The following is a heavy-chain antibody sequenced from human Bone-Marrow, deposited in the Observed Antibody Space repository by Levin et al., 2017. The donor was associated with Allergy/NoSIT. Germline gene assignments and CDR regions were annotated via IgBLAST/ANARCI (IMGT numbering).Heavy chain of an antibody. CDR3: ARDDIVVVPAAISGIGTGGMDG. D-gene: IGHD2-2*01. CDR2: INHSGST. CDR1: GGSFSGYY. Sequence: SETLSLTCAVYGGSFSGYYWSWIRQPPGKGLEWIGEINHSGSTNYNPSLKSRVTISVDTSKNQFSLKLSSVTAADTAVYYCARDDIVVVPAAISGIGTGGMDGWGQGTTVTVSS. J-gene: IGHJ6*02. V-gene: IGHV4-34*01.